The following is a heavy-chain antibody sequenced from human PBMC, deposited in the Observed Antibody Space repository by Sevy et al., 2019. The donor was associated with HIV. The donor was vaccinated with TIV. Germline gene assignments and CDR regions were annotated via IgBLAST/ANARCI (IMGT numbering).Heavy chain of an antibody. V-gene: IGHV3-30*02. D-gene: IGHD3-10*01. CDR2: IRYDGSTK. CDR3: AKGLGMVQGALLSDDV. Sequence: GGSLRLSCAASGFTFSGYGMHWVRQAPGKGLEWVAFIRYDGSTKYYVDSVKGRFTISRDNSKNTLFLQMNSLRPEDTSVYYCAKGLGMVQGALLSDDVWGQGTLVTVSS. CDR1: GFTFSGYG. J-gene: IGHJ3*01.